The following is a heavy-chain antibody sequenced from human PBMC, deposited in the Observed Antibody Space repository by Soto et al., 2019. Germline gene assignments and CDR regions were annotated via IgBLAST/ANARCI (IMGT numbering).Heavy chain of an antibody. CDR2: ISRNSGSI. D-gene: IGHD3-3*01. Sequence: PGGSLRLSCAASGFIFDDYAMHWVRQAPGKGLEWVSGISRNSGSIAYADSVKGRFTISRDNAKKSLFLQMNSLTTEDTALYYCVKDLTFKSFEDAMHVWAQRTTVTXS. CDR1: GFIFDDYA. J-gene: IGHJ6*02. CDR3: VKDLTFKSFEDAMHV. V-gene: IGHV3-9*01.